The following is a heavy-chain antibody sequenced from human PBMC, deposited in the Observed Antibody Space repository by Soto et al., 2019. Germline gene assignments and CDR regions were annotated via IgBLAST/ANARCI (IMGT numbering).Heavy chain of an antibody. J-gene: IGHJ4*01. CDR1: GYTFISYP. CDR3: AKSGSLDY. Sequence: SVKGSCKASGYTFISYPIHWVRQAPGQRPECMGWINPANGDTRYSQNFQGRVTITRDTSATTAYMDLNSPTSEDTAVYYCAKSGSLDYWG. V-gene: IGHV1-3*01. D-gene: IGHD1-26*01. CDR2: INPANGDT.